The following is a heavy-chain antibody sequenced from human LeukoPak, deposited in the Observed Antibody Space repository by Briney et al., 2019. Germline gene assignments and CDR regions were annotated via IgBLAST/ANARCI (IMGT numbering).Heavy chain of an antibody. Sequence: GGSLRLSCAASGFTFSVYGMHWVRQAPGKGLEWVAVIGHDGSYTKYPDSVKGRFTISRDNSKNTLFLHMDSLRAEDTAMYYCARDLEMGNHFDYWGQGTPVTVSS. J-gene: IGHJ4*02. CDR1: GFTFSVYG. D-gene: IGHD7-27*01. CDR3: ARDLEMGNHFDY. CDR2: IGHDGSYT. V-gene: IGHV3-33*01.